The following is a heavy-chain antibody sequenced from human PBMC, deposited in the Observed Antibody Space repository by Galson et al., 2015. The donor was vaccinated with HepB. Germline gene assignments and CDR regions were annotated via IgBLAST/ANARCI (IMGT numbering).Heavy chain of an antibody. CDR1: GGSMSRYH. D-gene: IGHD1-26*01. CDR3: ARNRGGDSWDDAFDI. V-gene: IGHV4-4*07. CDR2: IFSSGTT. J-gene: IGHJ3*02. Sequence: ETLSLTCSVSGGSMSRYHWTWIRQPAGKGLEWIGRIFSSGTTTYSPSLKSRVIMSVDTFRNHFSLKLTSMTAADTAVYFCARNRGGDSWDDAFDIWGQGTKVNVFS.